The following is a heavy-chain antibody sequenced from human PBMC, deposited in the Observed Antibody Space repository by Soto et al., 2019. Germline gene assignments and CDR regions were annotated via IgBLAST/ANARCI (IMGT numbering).Heavy chain of an antibody. CDR1: GYTLTELS. J-gene: IGHJ6*02. D-gene: IGHD1-1*01. V-gene: IGHV1-24*01. Sequence: ASVKVSCKVSGYTLTELSMHWVRQAPGKGLEWMGGFDPEDGETIYAQKFQGRVTLTADTSTSTAYMEVGSLRSDDTAVYYCARDWNYGMDVWGQGTTVTVSS. CDR3: ARDWNYGMDV. CDR2: FDPEDGET.